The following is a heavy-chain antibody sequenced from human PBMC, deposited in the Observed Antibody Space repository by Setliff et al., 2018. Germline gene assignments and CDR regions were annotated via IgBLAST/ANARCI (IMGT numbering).Heavy chain of an antibody. D-gene: IGHD1-20*01. CDR1: GYTFTGYS. CDR3: ARYNWNTNWFDP. J-gene: IGHJ5*02. V-gene: IGHV1-3*01. Sequence: GASVKVSCKASGYTFTGYSMHWVRQAPGQRLEWMGWINAANENTQYSKKFQGRLTITRDTSANTAYMELSSLRSEDTALYYCARYNWNTNWFDPWGQGTLVTVSS. CDR2: INAANENT.